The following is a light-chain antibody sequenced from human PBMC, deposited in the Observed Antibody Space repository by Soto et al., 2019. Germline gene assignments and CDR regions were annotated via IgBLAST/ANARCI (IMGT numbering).Light chain of an antibody. Sequence: EIVLTQSPATLSLSPGESVTLSCRASESVSSYLAWYQQKPGQAPRLLIYDASNRATDIPARFSGSGSGTDFTLTISSLESDDFGVYYCQQRGKWPRTFGQGTKLEIK. V-gene: IGKV3-11*01. CDR1: ESVSSY. CDR3: QQRGKWPRT. CDR2: DAS. J-gene: IGKJ2*01.